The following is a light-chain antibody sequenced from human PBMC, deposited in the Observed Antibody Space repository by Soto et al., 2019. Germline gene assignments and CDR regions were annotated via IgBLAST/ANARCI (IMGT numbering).Light chain of an antibody. Sequence: QSALTQPASVSGSPGQSITISCVGTSSDVGRYTYVSWYQQYPGKAPKLIIYDVYNRPSGVSNRFSGSKSGNTASLTISGLQAEDEDDYYCTAYTSASTPYVFGSGTKLTVL. V-gene: IGLV2-14*01. J-gene: IGLJ1*01. CDR2: DVY. CDR1: SSDVGRYTY. CDR3: TAYTSASTPYV.